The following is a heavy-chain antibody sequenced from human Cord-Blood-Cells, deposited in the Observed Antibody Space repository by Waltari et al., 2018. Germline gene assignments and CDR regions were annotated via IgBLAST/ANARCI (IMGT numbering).Heavy chain of an antibody. V-gene: IGHV4-34*01. Sequence: QVQLQQWGAGLLKPSETLSLTCAVYGGSFSGYYWSWIRQPPGKGLEWIGEINHSGSTNYNPSLKSRVTISVDTSKNQCSLKLSSVTAADTAVYYCARGRSGYYYPDYWGQGTLVTVSS. CDR1: GGSFSGYY. J-gene: IGHJ4*02. CDR2: INHSGST. CDR3: ARGRSGYYYPDY. D-gene: IGHD3-3*01.